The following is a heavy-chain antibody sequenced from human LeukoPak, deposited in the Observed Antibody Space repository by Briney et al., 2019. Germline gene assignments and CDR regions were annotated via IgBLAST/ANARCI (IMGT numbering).Heavy chain of an antibody. J-gene: IGHJ5*02. CDR3: ARNCDTVVVPAVPRPWFDP. Sequence: SETLSLTCAVSGYSISSSNWWGWIRQPPGKGLEWIGYIYYSGSTYYNPSLKSRVTMSVDTSKNQFSLKLSSVTAVDTAAYYCARNCDTVVVPAVPRPWFDPRGQGTLVTVSS. D-gene: IGHD2-2*01. CDR1: GYSISSSNW. CDR2: IYYSGST. V-gene: IGHV4-28*01.